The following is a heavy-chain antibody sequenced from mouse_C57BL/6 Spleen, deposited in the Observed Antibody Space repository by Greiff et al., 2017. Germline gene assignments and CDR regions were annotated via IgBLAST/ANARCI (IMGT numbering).Heavy chain of an antibody. J-gene: IGHJ3*01. CDR2: IDPENGDT. CDR3: TTRYYGSSGFAY. CDR1: GFNIKDDY. V-gene: IGHV14-4*01. D-gene: IGHD1-1*01. Sequence: VQLQQSGAELVRPGASVTLSCTASGFNIKDDYMHWVKQRPEQGLEWIGWIDPENGDTEYASKFQGKATITADTSSNTAYLQLSSLTSEDTAVYYCTTRYYGSSGFAYWGQGTLVTVSA.